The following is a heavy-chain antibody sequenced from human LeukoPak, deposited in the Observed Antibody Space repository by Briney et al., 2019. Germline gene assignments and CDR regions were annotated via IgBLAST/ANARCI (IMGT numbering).Heavy chain of an antibody. D-gene: IGHD5-12*01. CDR2: IYPGDSDT. CDR1: GYSFTSYW. V-gene: IGHV5-51*01. CDR3: ATRGYSGYDWGVDYYYMDV. J-gene: IGHJ6*03. Sequence: GESLKISCKGSGYSFTSYWIGWVRQMLGKGLEWMGIIYPGDSDTRYSPSFQGQVTISADKSISTAYLQWSSLKASVTAMYYCATRGYSGYDWGVDYYYMDVWGKGTTVTVSS.